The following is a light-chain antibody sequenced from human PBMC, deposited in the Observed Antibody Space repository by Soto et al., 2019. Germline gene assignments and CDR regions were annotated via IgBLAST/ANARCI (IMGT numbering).Light chain of an antibody. CDR3: HQYNKGPPLT. J-gene: IGKJ4*02. CDR1: QSVRNN. CDR2: GAS. Sequence: DIVMTQSPATLSVSPGDRVTLSCRACQSVRNNVAWYQRKPGQAPRLLIYGASTRATGIPVRFSGSGSGTEFTLTISSLPSAEVAVYSCHQYNKGPPLTFGGGTKVEIK. V-gene: IGKV3-15*01.